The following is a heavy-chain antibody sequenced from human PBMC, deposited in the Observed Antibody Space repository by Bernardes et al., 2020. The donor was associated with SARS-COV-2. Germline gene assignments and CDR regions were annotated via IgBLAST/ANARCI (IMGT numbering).Heavy chain of an antibody. CDR3: ARESYSSSWFGYFDS. CDR1: GDSISNGANY. V-gene: IGHV4-61*02. D-gene: IGHD6-13*01. Sequence: SETLSLNRSVSGDSISNGANYWSWIRQPAGKGLEWIGRMYASGTNAYYNPSLRSRVTISLETSNQFSLKLASVTAADTAVYYCARESYSSSWFGYFDSWGRGTLVTVSP. J-gene: IGHJ4*02. CDR2: MYASGTNA.